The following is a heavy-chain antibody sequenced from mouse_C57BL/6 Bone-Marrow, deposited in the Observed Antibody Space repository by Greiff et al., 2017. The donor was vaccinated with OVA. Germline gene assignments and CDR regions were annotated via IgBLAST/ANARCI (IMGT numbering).Heavy chain of an antibody. V-gene: IGHV1-22*01. J-gene: IGHJ1*03. Sequence: VQLKESGPELVKPGASVKMSCKASGYTFTDYNMHWVKQSHGKSLEWIGYINPKNGGTSYNQKFKGKATLTVYKSSSTAYMEFRSLTSEDSAVYYCARRAMSNYGYWYFDVWGTGTTVNVSA. CDR2: INPKNGGT. CDR3: ARRAMSNYGYWYFDV. CDR1: GYTFTDYN. D-gene: IGHD2-5*01.